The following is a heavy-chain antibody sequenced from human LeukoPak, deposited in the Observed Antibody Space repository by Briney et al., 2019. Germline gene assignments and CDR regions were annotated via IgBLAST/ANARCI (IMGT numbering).Heavy chain of an antibody. CDR3: NSGSYYHFDY. CDR2: IYYSGST. D-gene: IGHD3-10*01. J-gene: IGHJ4*02. CDR1: GGSISSSNYY. V-gene: IGHV4-39*07. Sequence: SETLSLTCSVSGGSISSSNYYWAWIRQPPGKGLEWIGSIYYSGSTYYNPSLKSRVTISVDTSKNQFSLKLSSVTAADTAVYYCNSGSYYHFDYWGQGTLVTVSS.